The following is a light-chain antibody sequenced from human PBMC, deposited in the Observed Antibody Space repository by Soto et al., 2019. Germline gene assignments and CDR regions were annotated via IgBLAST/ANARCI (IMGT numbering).Light chain of an antibody. Sequence: ALTQPASVSGSPGQSITISCTGTSSDVGSYNLVSWYQQHPGKAPKLMIYEGSKRPSGVSNRFSGSKSGNTASLTISGLQAEDEADYYCCSYAGSNYVFGTGTKVTVL. V-gene: IGLV2-23*01. CDR1: SSDVGSYNL. CDR2: EGS. J-gene: IGLJ1*01. CDR3: CSYAGSNYV.